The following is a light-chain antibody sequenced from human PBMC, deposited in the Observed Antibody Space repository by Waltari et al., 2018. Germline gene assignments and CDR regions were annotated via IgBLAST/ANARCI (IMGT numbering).Light chain of an antibody. Sequence: DLQMTQSPSSLSASVGDRVTITCQASQDISNYLNWDQQKPRKAPKLPIYDASNLETGVPSRFSGSGSGTDFTFTISSLQPEDIATYYCQQYDNLLLTFGGGTKVEIK. J-gene: IGKJ4*01. CDR1: QDISNY. V-gene: IGKV1-33*01. CDR2: DAS. CDR3: QQYDNLLLT.